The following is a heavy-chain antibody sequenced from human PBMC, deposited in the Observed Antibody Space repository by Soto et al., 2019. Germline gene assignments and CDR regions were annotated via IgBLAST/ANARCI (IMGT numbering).Heavy chain of an antibody. CDR1: GFTVSSRY. Sequence: EVQVVESGGGLLQPGESLSLSCVASGFTVSSRYMTWVRQTPGKGLEWVSVIYASGSTYYADSVKGRFTISRDVSQNTVYLEMNSLRAEDTAVYYCARRGIAAYYFDSWGQGTLVTVSS. D-gene: IGHD6-13*01. CDR3: ARRGIAAYYFDS. CDR2: IYASGST. J-gene: IGHJ4*02. V-gene: IGHV3-53*01.